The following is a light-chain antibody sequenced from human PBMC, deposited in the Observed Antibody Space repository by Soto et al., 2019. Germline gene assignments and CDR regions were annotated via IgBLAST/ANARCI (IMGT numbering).Light chain of an antibody. CDR2: DAS. CDR3: QQYGSSVLT. CDR1: QSVSSY. V-gene: IGKV3-11*01. Sequence: EIVVTQSPATLSLSPGERATLSCRASQSVSSYLAWYQQKPGQAPRLLIYDASNRATGIPARFSGSGSGTDFTLTISSLEPEDFAVYYCQQYGSSVLTFGGGTKVEIK. J-gene: IGKJ4*01.